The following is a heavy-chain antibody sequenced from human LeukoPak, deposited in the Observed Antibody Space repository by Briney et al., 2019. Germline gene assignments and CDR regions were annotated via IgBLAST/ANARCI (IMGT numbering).Heavy chain of an antibody. V-gene: IGHV3-15*01. J-gene: IGHJ4*02. Sequence: GGTLRLSCTASGFTFIKGWMSWVRQAPGKGLEWVGRVKSKSDGGTIDYGAPAKGRFTISRDDSKNMLYLQMNNLQTEDTAVYYCTTDRGIAVRPLFDYWGQGTLVTVSS. CDR3: TTDRGIAVRPLFDY. D-gene: IGHD6-19*01. CDR2: VKSKSDGGTI. CDR1: GFTFIKGW.